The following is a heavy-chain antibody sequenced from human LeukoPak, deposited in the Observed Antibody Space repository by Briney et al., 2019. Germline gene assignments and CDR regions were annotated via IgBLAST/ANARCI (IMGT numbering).Heavy chain of an antibody. CDR1: GFTFSSYW. CDR3: ARGSSGYDSSFDY. J-gene: IGHJ4*02. D-gene: IGHD5-12*01. Sequence: GSLRLSCAASGFTFSSYWMSWVRQAPGKGLEWVANIKQDGSEKYYVDSVKGRFTISRDNAKNSLYLQMNSLRAEDTAVYYCARGSSGYDSSFDYWGQGTLVTVSS. CDR2: IKQDGSEK. V-gene: IGHV3-7*01.